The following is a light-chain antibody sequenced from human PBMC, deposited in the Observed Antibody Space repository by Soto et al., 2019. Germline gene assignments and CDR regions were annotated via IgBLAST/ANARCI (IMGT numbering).Light chain of an antibody. Sequence: QSALTQPASVSGSPGQSITISCTGTSSDVGGYNYVSWYQQHPGKAPKLMIYDVTNRPSGVSNRFSGSKSGNTATLTISGLQAEGVADYYCRSYTSRSTPLVFGGGTKVTVL. CDR2: DVT. CDR1: SSDVGGYNY. V-gene: IGLV2-14*01. CDR3: RSYTSRSTPLV. J-gene: IGLJ3*02.